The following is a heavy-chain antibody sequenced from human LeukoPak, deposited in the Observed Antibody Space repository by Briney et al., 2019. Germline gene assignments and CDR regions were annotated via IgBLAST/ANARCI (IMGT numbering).Heavy chain of an antibody. D-gene: IGHD3-16*01. J-gene: IGHJ6*03. CDR2: ISYSGST. CDR3: ARLKHRLAPMDV. Sequence: SETLSLTCTVSGGSISSYYWSWIRQPPGKGLEWIGSISYSGSTYYNPSLKSRVTISVDTSKNQFSLRLSSVTAADTAVYFCARLKHRLAPMDVWGKGTTVTISS. CDR1: GGSISSYY. V-gene: IGHV4-39*01.